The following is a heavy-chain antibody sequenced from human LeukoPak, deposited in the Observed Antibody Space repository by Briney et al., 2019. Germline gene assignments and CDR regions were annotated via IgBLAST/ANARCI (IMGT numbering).Heavy chain of an antibody. V-gene: IGHV1-69*13. Sequence: SVKVSCKASGGTFSSYAISWVRQAPGQGLEWMGGIIPIFGTTNYAQKFQGRVTITADESTSTAYMELTSLRSEDTAVYYCARGRQFGEENWFDPWGQGTLVTVSS. CDR3: ARGRQFGEENWFDP. D-gene: IGHD3-10*01. CDR1: GGTFSSYA. CDR2: IIPIFGTT. J-gene: IGHJ5*02.